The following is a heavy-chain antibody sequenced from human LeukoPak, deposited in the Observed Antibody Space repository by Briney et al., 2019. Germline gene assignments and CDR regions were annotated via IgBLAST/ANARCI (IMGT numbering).Heavy chain of an antibody. CDR3: ARFNNYYYDSSGPRDWFDP. Sequence: PSETLSLTCTVSGGSISSYYWSWIRQPPEKGLEWIGYIYYSGSTNYNPSLKSRVTISVDTSKNQFSLKLSSVTAADTAVYYCARFNNYYYDSSGPRDWFDPWGQGTLVTVSS. CDR2: IYYSGST. D-gene: IGHD3-22*01. CDR1: GGSISSYY. V-gene: IGHV4-59*01. J-gene: IGHJ5*02.